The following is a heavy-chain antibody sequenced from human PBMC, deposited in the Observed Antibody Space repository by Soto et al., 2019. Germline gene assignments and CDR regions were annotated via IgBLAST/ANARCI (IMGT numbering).Heavy chain of an antibody. CDR2: INHLTTT. V-gene: IGHV4-34*01. Sequence: PSETLSLTCAVYGGSFSSYHWSWIRQTPGKGLEWIGEINHLTTTNYNPSLKSRVIISLDTPKNQFYLKLSSVTAADTAVYYCARGYDTALAPIFWGQGILVTVSS. CDR3: ARGYDTALAPIF. CDR1: GGSFSSYH. D-gene: IGHD5-18*01. J-gene: IGHJ4*02.